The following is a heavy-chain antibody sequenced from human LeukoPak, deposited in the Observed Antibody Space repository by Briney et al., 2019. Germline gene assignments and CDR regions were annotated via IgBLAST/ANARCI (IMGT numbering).Heavy chain of an antibody. CDR3: ALGNSGGYLRSF. CDR1: GFTFSSYA. V-gene: IGHV3-23*01. J-gene: IGHJ4*02. Sequence: GGSLRLSCAASGFTFSSYAMSWVRQAPGKGLEGVSAISGSGDSTYYADSVKGRFTISRDNSKNTLYLQMNSLRAEDTAVYYCALGNSGGYLRSFGGQGTLVTVSS. CDR2: ISGSGDST. D-gene: IGHD1-26*01.